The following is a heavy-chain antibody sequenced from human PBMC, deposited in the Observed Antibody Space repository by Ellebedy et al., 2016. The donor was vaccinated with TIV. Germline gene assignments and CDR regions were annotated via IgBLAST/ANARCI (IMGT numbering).Heavy chain of an antibody. CDR1: GYTFSGHY. D-gene: IGHD6-19*01. CDR3: ARMGSSGWYTDN. Sequence: AASVKVSCKASGYTFSGHYMHWVRQAPGQGLEWMGWINPKSGGTKYAQKFQGRVTMTRDTSITTAYMELSWLRSDDTAVYYCARMGSSGWYTDNWGQGTLVTVSS. V-gene: IGHV1-2*02. CDR2: INPKSGGT. J-gene: IGHJ4*02.